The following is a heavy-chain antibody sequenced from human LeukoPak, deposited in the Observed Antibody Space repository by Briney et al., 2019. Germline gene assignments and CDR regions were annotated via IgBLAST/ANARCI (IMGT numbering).Heavy chain of an antibody. CDR3: ARDSPMDYDSSGSTYYYYYYGMDV. Sequence: SQTLSLTCAISGDSVSSNSAAWTWIRQSPSRGLEWLGRTYYRSKWYNDYAVSVKSRITINPDTSKNQFSLQLNSVTPEDTAVYYCARDSPMDYDSSGSTYYYYYYGMDVWGQGTTVTVSS. CDR1: GDSVSSNSAA. D-gene: IGHD3-22*01. J-gene: IGHJ6*02. CDR2: TYYRSKWYN. V-gene: IGHV6-1*01.